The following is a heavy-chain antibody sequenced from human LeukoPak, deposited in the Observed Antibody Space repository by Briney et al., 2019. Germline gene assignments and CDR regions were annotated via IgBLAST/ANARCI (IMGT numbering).Heavy chain of an antibody. V-gene: IGHV3-53*01. Sequence: GGSLRLSCAASGFTVSRNYMSWVRQAPGKGLEWVSVIYSGDSTYYVDSAKGRFTISRDNSKNTLYLQMNSLRAEDTAVYYCARGAWWPPYFGYWGQGTLVAVSS. CDR3: ARGAWWPPYFGY. D-gene: IGHD2-15*01. CDR2: IYSGDST. J-gene: IGHJ4*02. CDR1: GFTVSRNY.